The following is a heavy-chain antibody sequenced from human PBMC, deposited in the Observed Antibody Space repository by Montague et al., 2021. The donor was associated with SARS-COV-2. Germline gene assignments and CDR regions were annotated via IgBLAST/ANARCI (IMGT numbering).Heavy chain of an antibody. J-gene: IGHJ3*02. CDR2: MYYSGST. Sequence: SETLSLTCTVSGGSISSYYWSWIRQPPGKGLEWIGYMYYSGSTNYNPSLKSRVTISVDTSKNQFSLKPSSMTAADTAVYYCAREGRGYCSSTSCQSAFDIWGQGTMVTVSS. CDR1: GGSISSYY. CDR3: AREGRGYCSSTSCQSAFDI. V-gene: IGHV4-59*01. D-gene: IGHD2-2*01.